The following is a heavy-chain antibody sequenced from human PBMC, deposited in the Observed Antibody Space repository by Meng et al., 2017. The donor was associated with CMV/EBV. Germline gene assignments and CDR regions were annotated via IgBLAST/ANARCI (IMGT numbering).Heavy chain of an antibody. J-gene: IGHJ3*02. CDR3: ARPTCSTSCYSLNGAFDI. CDR1: GYTFTSYY. Sequence: ASVKVSCKASGYTFTSYYMHWVRQAPGQGLEWMGIINPSGGSTSYAQKFQGRVTMTRDTSTSTVYMELSSLRSEDTAVYYCARPTCSTSCYSLNGAFDIWGQGTMVTVSS. D-gene: IGHD2-2*02. V-gene: IGHV1-46*01. CDR2: INPSGGST.